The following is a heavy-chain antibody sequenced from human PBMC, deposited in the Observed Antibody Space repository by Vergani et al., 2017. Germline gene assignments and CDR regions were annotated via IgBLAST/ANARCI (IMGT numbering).Heavy chain of an antibody. V-gene: IGHV4-34*01. J-gene: IGHJ6*02. Sequence: QVQLQQWGAGLLKPSETLSLTCAVYGGSFSGYYWSWIRQPPGKGLEWIGEINHSGSTNYNPSLKSRVTISVDTSKNQFSLKLSSVTAADTAVYYCARIPRVLRYFDWSCLSSIRHYYYGMDVWGQGTTVTVSS. CDR2: INHSGST. CDR1: GGSFSGYY. D-gene: IGHD3-9*01. CDR3: ARIPRVLRYFDWSCLSSIRHYYYGMDV.